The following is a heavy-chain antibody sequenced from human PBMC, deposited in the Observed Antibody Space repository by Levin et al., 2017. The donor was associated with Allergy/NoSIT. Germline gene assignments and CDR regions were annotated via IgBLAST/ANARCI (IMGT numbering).Heavy chain of an antibody. CDR3: AKMKRNILHACDI. Sequence: GGSLRLSCAASGFAFSTYTMNWVRQAPGKGLEWISKISSGSTTIDYADSVKGRFTTSRDNAWDSLYLQMNSLRDEDTAVYFCAKMKRNILHACDIWGQGTMVTVSS. J-gene: IGHJ3*02. CDR2: ISSGSTTI. CDR1: GFAFSTYT. V-gene: IGHV3-48*02. D-gene: IGHD2/OR15-2a*01.